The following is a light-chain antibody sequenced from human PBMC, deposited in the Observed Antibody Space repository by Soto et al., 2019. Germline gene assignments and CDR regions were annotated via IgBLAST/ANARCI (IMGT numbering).Light chain of an antibody. Sequence: EIVVTQSPATLSVSPGERATLSCRASLSVSRNLAWYQQKPGQAPRLLIFDASTRATGIPARFSGSGSGTEFTLNITSIQYEDFAVYYCQQYNNWPRTFGKGTKGDIK. J-gene: IGKJ1*01. CDR2: DAS. V-gene: IGKV3-15*01. CDR3: QQYNNWPRT. CDR1: LSVSRN.